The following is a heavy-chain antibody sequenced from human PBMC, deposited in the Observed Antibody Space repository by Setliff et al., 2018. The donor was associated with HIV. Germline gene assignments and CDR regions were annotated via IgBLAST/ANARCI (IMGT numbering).Heavy chain of an antibody. CDR2: ISGSDNNT. D-gene: IGHD1-7*01. Sequence: PGGSLRLSCVASGFTFGSHAMSWVRQSPGEGLEWVSSISGSDNNTYYADSVKGRLAISRDNSSNTLFLHMSSLRAEDTAVYYCATYNWNFIGGYWGPGTLVTVSS. CDR1: GFTFGSHA. CDR3: ATYNWNFIGGY. J-gene: IGHJ4*02. V-gene: IGHV3-23*01.